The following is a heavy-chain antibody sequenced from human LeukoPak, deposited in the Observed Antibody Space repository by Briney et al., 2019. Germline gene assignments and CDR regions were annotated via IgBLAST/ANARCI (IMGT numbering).Heavy chain of an antibody. CDR1: GGSVSSSSYY. CDR3: AKTYYDILTGYGGPYYMDV. J-gene: IGHJ6*03. CDR2: IYTSGST. V-gene: IGHV4-61*02. D-gene: IGHD3-9*01. Sequence: PSETLSLTCTVSGGSVSSSSYYWSWIRQPAGKGLEWIGRIYTSGSTNYNPSLKSRVTISVDTSKNQFSLKLSSVTAADTAVYYCAKTYYDILTGYGGPYYMDVWGKGTTVTVSS.